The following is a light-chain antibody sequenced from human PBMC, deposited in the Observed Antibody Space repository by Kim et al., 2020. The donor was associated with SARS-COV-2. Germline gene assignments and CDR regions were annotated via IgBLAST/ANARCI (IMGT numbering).Light chain of an antibody. CDR2: RNN. CDR3: SAWDSSLSAWV. J-gene: IGLJ3*02. V-gene: IGLV10-54*01. CDR1: SNNVDYQG. Sequence: QTATLTCTGNSNNVDYQGAAWLQQHQGHPPKLLSYRNNNRPSGISERFSASRSGNTASLTITGLQPEDEADYYCSAWDSSLSAWVFGGWSQLTVL.